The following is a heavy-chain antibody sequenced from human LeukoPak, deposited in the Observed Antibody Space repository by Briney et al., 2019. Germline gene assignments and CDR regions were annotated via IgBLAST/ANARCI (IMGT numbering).Heavy chain of an antibody. V-gene: IGHV3-21*01. D-gene: IGHD2-2*01. CDR3: ARADCSSSTCYLRRSWFDP. J-gene: IGHJ5*02. CDR2: ISTSSRYI. Sequence: GGSLRLSCAASGFTLSYFDMNWVRQAPGKGLEWVSSISTSSRYIYYKDSVRGRFTISRDDAKNSLHLEMNSLRAEDAAVYYCARADCSSSTCYLRRSWFDPWGQGTLVTVSS. CDR1: GFTLSYFD.